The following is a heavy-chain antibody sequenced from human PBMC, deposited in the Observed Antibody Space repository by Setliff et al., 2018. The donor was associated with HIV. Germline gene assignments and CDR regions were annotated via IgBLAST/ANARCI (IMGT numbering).Heavy chain of an antibody. J-gene: IGHJ3*02. V-gene: IGHV3-21*01. CDR3: ARILQLGGTTRYAFDI. D-gene: IGHD1-26*01. CDR1: GFIFDRYG. CDR2: ISSSSSYI. Sequence: GSLRLSCAASGFIFDRYGMPWVRQAPGKGLEWVSSISSSSSYIYHADSVKCRFNLSRDNAKTSLYLQMNSLRAEDTAVYYCARILQLGGTTRYAFDILGKGTMVTVS.